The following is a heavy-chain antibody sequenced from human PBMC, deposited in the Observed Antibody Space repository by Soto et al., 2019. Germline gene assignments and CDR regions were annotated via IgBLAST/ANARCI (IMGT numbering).Heavy chain of an antibody. D-gene: IGHD3-9*01. CDR1: GFTFSSYW. Sequence: EVQLVESGGGLVQPGGSLRLSCAASGFTFSSYWMHWVRQAPGKGLVWVSRINSDGSSTSYADSVKGRFTISRDNAKNTLYLQMNSLRAEDTAVYYCERAESYDILPGYTIDYWGQGTLVTVSS. V-gene: IGHV3-74*01. CDR3: ERAESYDILPGYTIDY. J-gene: IGHJ4*02. CDR2: INSDGSST.